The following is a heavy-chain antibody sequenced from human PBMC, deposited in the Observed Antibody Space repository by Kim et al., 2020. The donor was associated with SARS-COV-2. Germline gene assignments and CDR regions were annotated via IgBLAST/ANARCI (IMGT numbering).Heavy chain of an antibody. CDR1: GGSISSYY. Sequence: SETLSLTCTVSGGSISSYYWSWIRQPPGKVLEWIGYIYYSGSTNYNPSLKSRVTISVDTSKNQFSLKLSSVTAADTAVYYCASVKGNYDGGKNWFDPWGQGTLVTVSS. CDR2: IYYSGST. V-gene: IGHV4-59*08. D-gene: IGHD1-7*01. CDR3: ASVKGNYDGGKNWFDP. J-gene: IGHJ5*02.